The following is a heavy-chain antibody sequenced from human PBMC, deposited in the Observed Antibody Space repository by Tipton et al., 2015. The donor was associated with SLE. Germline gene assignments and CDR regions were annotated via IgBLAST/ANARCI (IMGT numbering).Heavy chain of an antibody. V-gene: IGHV4-4*07. CDR1: GGSISSYY. D-gene: IGHD3-22*01. J-gene: IGHJ4*02. Sequence: TLSLTCTVSGGSISSYYWSWIRQPAGKGPEWIGRIYTSGSTNYNPSLKSRVTMSVDTSKNQFSLKLSSVTAADTAVYYCARDPYYYDSSGYLDYWGQGTLVTVSS. CDR2: IYTSGST. CDR3: ARDPYYYDSSGYLDY.